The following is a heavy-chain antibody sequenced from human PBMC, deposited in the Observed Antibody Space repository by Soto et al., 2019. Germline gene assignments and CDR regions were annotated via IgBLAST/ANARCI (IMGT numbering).Heavy chain of an antibody. V-gene: IGHV3-48*03. CDR3: ARDGRIRRPDWYFDL. D-gene: IGHD2-15*01. CDR1: GLTFSSYE. J-gene: IGHJ2*01. CDR2: ISRSGSTI. Sequence: GGSLRLSCAASGLTFSSYEMNWVRQSPGKGLEWVSYISRSGSTIYYADSVKGRVTISRDNAKNSLYLQMNSLRAEDTAVYYCARDGRIRRPDWYFDLWGRGTLVTVSS.